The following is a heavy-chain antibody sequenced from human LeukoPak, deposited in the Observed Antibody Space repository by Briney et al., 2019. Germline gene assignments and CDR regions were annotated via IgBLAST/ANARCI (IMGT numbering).Heavy chain of an antibody. D-gene: IGHD2-2*01. V-gene: IGHV4-38-2*02. CDR1: RFSITRGYQ. J-gene: IGHJ5*02. CDR3: ARDPRWLTPDCTSTSCYENYFDP. CDR2: IYHSGSA. Sequence: PSGTPSLTRRVSRFSITRGYQWAWVRQSPGKGLEGFGRIYHSGSAHYNPSLKSRVTISVETSKNQFSLNMYSVTAADTAVYYCARDPRWLTPDCTSTSCYENYFDPWGQGTLVTVSS.